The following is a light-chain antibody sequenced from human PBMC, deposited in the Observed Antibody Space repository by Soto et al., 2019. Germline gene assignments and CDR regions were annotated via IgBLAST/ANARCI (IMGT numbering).Light chain of an antibody. Sequence: QSALTQPASVSGSPGQSITISCTGTGSDVGGHDHVSWYQQHPGKAPKLMIYDVTYRPSGVSSRFSGSKSGHTASLTISGLQAEDEANYYCSSYTVTNTLVLFGAGTKLTVL. CDR2: DVT. V-gene: IGLV2-14*03. J-gene: IGLJ2*01. CDR3: SSYTVTNTLVL. CDR1: GSDVGGHDH.